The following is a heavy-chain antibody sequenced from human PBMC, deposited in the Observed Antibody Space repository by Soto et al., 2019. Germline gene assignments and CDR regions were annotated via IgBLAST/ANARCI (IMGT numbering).Heavy chain of an antibody. D-gene: IGHD3-3*01. Sequence: SETLSLTCTVSGGSISSYYWSWIRQPAGKGLEWIGRIYTSGSTNYNPSLKSRVTMSVDTSKNQFSLKLSSVTAADTAVYYCARGGYYDFWSGPKSPYDYGMDVWGQGTTVTVSS. CDR3: ARGGYYDFWSGPKSPYDYGMDV. CDR1: GGSISSYY. J-gene: IGHJ6*02. V-gene: IGHV4-4*07. CDR2: IYTSGST.